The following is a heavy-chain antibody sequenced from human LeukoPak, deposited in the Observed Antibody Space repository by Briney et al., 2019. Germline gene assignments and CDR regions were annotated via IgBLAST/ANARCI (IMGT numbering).Heavy chain of an antibody. J-gene: IGHJ4*02. V-gene: IGHV1-46*01. D-gene: IGHD2-2*02. CDR2: INPSGGST. Sequence: ASVKVSCKASGYTFTSYYMHWVRQAPGQGLEWMGIINPSGGSTSYAQKFQGRVTMTRDTSTSTVYMELSSLRSEDTVVYYCARVEGYCSSTSCYSASLGYRDYWGQGTLVTVSS. CDR3: ARVEGYCSSTSCYSASLGYRDY. CDR1: GYTFTSYY.